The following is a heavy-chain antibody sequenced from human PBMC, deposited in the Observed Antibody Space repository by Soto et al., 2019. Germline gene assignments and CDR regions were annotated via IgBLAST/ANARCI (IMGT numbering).Heavy chain of an antibody. V-gene: IGHV3-48*03. D-gene: IGHD3-9*01. J-gene: IGHJ6*02. CDR3: ARGRYALGV. CDR1: GFNVGDYE. Sequence: GGSLRLSCAASGFNVGDYEMNWVRQAPGKGLEWISMITSGGTVFYYADSVRGRFAISRDDTENSLHLQMNSLRVEDTAMYYCARGRYALGVWGQGTTVTVSS. CDR2: ITSGGTVF.